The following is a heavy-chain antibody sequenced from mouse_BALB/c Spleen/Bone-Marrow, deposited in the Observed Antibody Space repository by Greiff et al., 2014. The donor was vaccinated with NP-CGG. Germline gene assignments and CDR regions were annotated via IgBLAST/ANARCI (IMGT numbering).Heavy chain of an antibody. V-gene: IGHV5-4*02. J-gene: IGHJ2*01. CDR1: GFTFSDYY. D-gene: IGHD2-4*01. Sequence: EVKLMESGGGLVKPGGSLNLSCAASGFTFSDYYMYWVRQTPEKRLEWVATISDGGSYTYYPDSVKGRFTISRDNAKNNLYLQMSSLKSEDTAMYYCARGRIYYDYDVGDYWGQGTTLTVSS. CDR3: ARGRIYYDYDVGDY. CDR2: ISDGGSYT.